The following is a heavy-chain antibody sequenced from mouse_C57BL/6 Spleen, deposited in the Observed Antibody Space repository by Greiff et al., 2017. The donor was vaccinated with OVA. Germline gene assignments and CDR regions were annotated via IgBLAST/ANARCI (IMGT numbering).Heavy chain of an antibody. D-gene: IGHD2-3*01. V-gene: IGHV2-5*01. J-gene: IGHJ4*01. Sequence: VNVVESGPGLVQPSQSLSITCTVSGFSLTSYGVHWVRQSPGKGLEWLGVIWRGGSTDYNAAFMSRLSITKDNSKSQVFFKMNSLQADDTAIYYCAKNDGTYYYAMDYWGQGTSVTVSS. CDR2: IWRGGST. CDR1: GFSLTSYG. CDR3: AKNDGTYYYAMDY.